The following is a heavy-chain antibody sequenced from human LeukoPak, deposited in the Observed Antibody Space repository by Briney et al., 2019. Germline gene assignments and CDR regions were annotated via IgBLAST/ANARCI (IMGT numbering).Heavy chain of an antibody. V-gene: IGHV1-2*02. D-gene: IGHD2-2*01. J-gene: IGHJ4*02. CDR1: GYTFTDYY. CDR3: ATGERLVPAAMWFDY. Sequence: ASVKVSCKASGYTFTDYYMHWVRQAPGQGLEWMGCINPKRGSRSYAQRFQGRVTMTRDTSISTAYMELSRLRSDDTAVYYCATGERLVPAAMWFDYWGQGTLVTVSS. CDR2: INPKRGSR.